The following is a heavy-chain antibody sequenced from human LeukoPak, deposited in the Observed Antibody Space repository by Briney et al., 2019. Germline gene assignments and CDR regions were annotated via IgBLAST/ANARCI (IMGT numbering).Heavy chain of an antibody. CDR2: IYYSGST. CDR3: ARPHNTAMDGPVAFDI. V-gene: IGHV4-59*08. D-gene: IGHD5-18*01. J-gene: IGHJ3*02. CDR1: GGSISSYY. Sequence: SETLSLTCTVSGGSISSYYWSWIRQPPGKGLEWVGYIYYSGSTNYNPSIKSRVTISVDTSKNQFSLKLSSVTAADTAVYYCARPHNTAMDGPVAFDIWGQGTMVTVSS.